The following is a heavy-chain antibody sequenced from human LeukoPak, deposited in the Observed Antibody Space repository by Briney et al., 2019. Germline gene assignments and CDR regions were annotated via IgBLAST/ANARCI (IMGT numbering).Heavy chain of an antibody. CDR2: ITAGGVGT. CDR3: ARDNRGYDGAIHYFDY. V-gene: IGHV3-23*01. CDR1: GFTFSSYA. Sequence: GGSLRLSCAASGFTFSSYAMSWVRQAPGKGLEWVSAITAGGVGTYHADSVKGRFTISRDNSKNTLYLQMNSLRAEDTAVYYCARDNRGYDGAIHYFDYWGQGTLVTVSS. D-gene: IGHD5-12*01. J-gene: IGHJ4*02.